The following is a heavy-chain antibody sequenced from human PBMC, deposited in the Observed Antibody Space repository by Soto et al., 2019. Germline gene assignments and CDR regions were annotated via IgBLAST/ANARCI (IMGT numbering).Heavy chain of an antibody. Sequence: GGSLRLSCAASGFTFSSYGMHWVSQAPGKGLEWVAVISYDGSNKYYADSVKGRFTISRDNSKNTLYLQMNSLRAEDTAVYYCAKSLEGYWSSTSFPRYYYYGIHVWGPGTTLTVSS. J-gene: IGHJ6*02. V-gene: IGHV3-30*18. CDR1: GFTFSSYG. D-gene: IGHD2-2*01. CDR3: AKSLEGYWSSTSFPRYYYYGIHV. CDR2: ISYDGSNK.